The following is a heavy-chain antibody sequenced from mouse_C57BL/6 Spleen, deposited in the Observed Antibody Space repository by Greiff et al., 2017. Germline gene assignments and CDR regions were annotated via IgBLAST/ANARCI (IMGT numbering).Heavy chain of an antibody. CDR1: GYTFTDYY. Sequence: EVQLQQSGPELVKPGASVKISCKASGYTFTDYYMNWVKQSHGKSLEWIGDINPNNGGTSYNQKFKGKATLTVDKSSSTAYMALRSLTSEDSAVYYCARPFLTFNGYFDVWGTGTTVTVSS. D-gene: IGHD5-1*01. V-gene: IGHV1-26*01. CDR3: ARPFLTFNGYFDV. CDR2: INPNNGGT. J-gene: IGHJ1*03.